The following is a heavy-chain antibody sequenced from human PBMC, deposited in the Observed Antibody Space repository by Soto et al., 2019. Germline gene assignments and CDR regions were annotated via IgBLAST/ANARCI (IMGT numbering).Heavy chain of an antibody. CDR2: IYSSGST. V-gene: IGHV4-61*01. J-gene: IGHJ4*02. CDR3: ARDSLALFDS. Sequence: PETLSLTCTVSDGSVSSGSYYWTWIRQPPGKGLEWIGYIYSSGSTLYNPSLKSRVIISVDTSMNQFSLKLSSVTAADTAVYYCARDSLALFDSWGQGTLVTVSS. D-gene: IGHD5-12*01. CDR1: DGSVSSGSYY.